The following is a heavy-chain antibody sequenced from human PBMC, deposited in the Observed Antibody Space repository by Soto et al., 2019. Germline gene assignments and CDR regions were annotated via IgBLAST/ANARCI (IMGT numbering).Heavy chain of an antibody. D-gene: IGHD2-15*01. J-gene: IGHJ3*02. V-gene: IGHV1-58*01. CDR2: IVVGSGNT. CDR1: GFTFTSSA. CDR3: AADTRPPYCSGGSCDAFDI. Sequence: SVKVSCKASGFTFTSSAVQWVRQARGQRLEWIGWIVVGSGNTNYAQKFQERVTITRDMSTSTAYMELSSLRSEDTAVYYCAADTRPPYCSGGSCDAFDIWGQGTMVTVS.